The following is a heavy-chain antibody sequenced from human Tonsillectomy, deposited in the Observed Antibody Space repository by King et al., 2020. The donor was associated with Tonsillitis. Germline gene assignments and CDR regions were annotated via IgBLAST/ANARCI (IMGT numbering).Heavy chain of an antibody. J-gene: IGHJ4*02. CDR1: GFTFSTYS. CDR2: ISSMSRTI. CDR3: ASEIIAPY. V-gene: IGHV3-48*01. Sequence: VQLVESGGGLVYPGGSLRLSCAASGFTFSTYSLNWVRQAPGKGLEWVSYISSMSRTIYYADSVKGRFTISRDNAKNSLYLQMNSLRAEDTAVYYCASEIIAPYWGQGTPVTVSS. D-gene: IGHD6-13*01.